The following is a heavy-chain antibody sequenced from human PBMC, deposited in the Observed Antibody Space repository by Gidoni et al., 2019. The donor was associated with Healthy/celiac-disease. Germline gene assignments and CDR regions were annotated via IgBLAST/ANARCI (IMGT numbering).Heavy chain of an antibody. Sequence: QVQLVQSGAEVMKPGSSVKVSCKAAGYTFTSYYMHWVRQAPGQGLEWMGIITPSGGSTSYAQKFQGRVTKTRDTSTSTVYMELSSLRSEDTAVYYCARASGSGDSSGYYEYVVDYWGQGTLVTVSS. CDR3: ARASGSGDSSGYYEYVVDY. J-gene: IGHJ4*02. CDR1: GYTFTSYY. D-gene: IGHD3-22*01. V-gene: IGHV1-46*03. CDR2: ITPSGGST.